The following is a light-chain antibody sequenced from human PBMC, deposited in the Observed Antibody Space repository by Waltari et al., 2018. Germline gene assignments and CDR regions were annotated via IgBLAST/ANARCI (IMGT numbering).Light chain of an antibody. CDR2: GAS. V-gene: IGKV3-20*01. CDR3: QQYGSSQT. Sequence: EIVLTQSPGTLSLSPGERATLSCRASQSVSSNYLAWYQQKPGQAPRLLIYGASSRATGIPDRFSGSGSGTDFTLTISRLGPEDFAVYFCQQYGSSQTFGQGTKVEIK. J-gene: IGKJ1*01. CDR1: QSVSSNY.